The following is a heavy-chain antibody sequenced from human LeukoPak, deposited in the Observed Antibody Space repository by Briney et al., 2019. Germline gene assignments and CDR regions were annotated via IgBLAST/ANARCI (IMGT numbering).Heavy chain of an antibody. D-gene: IGHD2-15*01. CDR2: INSDESSA. CDR3: ARDHCSGGSCYSAY. V-gene: IGHV3-74*03. Sequence: GGSLRLSCVASGFTFSRYWMHWVRQAPGKGLVWVSHINSDESSATYADSVKGRFTISRDNAKNTLYLQMNSLRDEDTAVYYCARDHCSGGSCYSAYWGQGTLVTVSS. CDR1: GFTFSRYW. J-gene: IGHJ4*02.